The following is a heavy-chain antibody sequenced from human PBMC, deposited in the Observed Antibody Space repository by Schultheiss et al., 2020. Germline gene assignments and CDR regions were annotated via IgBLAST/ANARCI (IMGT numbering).Heavy chain of an antibody. CDR1: GFTFSSYA. Sequence: SCAASGFTFSSYAMSWVRQAPGKGLEWVSAISGSGGSTYYADSVKGRFTISRDNSKNTLYLQMNSLRAEDTAVYYCAKDRGDGYNYYYGMDVWGQGTTVTVSS. CDR2: ISGSGGST. CDR3: AKDRGDGYNYYYGMDV. V-gene: IGHV3-23*01. D-gene: IGHD5-24*01. J-gene: IGHJ6*02.